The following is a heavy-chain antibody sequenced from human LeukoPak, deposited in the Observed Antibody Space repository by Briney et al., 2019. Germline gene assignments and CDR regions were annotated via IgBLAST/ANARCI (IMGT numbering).Heavy chain of an antibody. CDR2: IYYSGST. D-gene: IGHD2-2*01. Sequence: SGTLSLTCVVSGDSITNGYYWGWIRQPPGKGLQWIGSIYYSGSTYYNPSLKSRVTISVDTSKNQLSLRLNSVTAADTAVYYCARPGATATDGFDIWGQGTLVTVSS. J-gene: IGHJ3*02. V-gene: IGHV4-38-2*01. CDR3: ARPGATATDGFDI. CDR1: GDSITNGYY.